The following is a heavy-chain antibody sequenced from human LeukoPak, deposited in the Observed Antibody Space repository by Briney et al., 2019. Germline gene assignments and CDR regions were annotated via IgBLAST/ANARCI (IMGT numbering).Heavy chain of an antibody. CDR1: GYTFTSYA. J-gene: IGHJ4*02. V-gene: IGHV1-3*03. CDR2: INAGNGNT. CDR3: ARAPQSEGSGYDY. Sequence: ASVKVSCKASGYTFTSYAMHWVRQAPGQRLEWMGWINAGNGNTKYSQEFQGRVTITRDTSASTAYMELSSLRSEDMAVYYCARAPQSEGSGYDYWGQGTLVTVSS. D-gene: IGHD5-12*01.